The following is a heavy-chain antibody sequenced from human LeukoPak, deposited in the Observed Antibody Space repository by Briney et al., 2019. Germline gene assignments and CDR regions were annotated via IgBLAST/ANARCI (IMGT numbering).Heavy chain of an antibody. J-gene: IGHJ5*02. CDR1: GFTFDDYG. CDR3: AKQVELRYFDWWFDP. D-gene: IGHD3-9*01. CDR2: INWNGGST. V-gene: IGHV3-20*04. Sequence: GGSLRLSCAASGFTFDDYGMSWVRQAPGKGLEWVSGINWNGGSTGYADSVKGRFTISRDNAKNSLYLQMNSLRAEDTAVYYCAKQVELRYFDWWFDPWGQGTLVTVSS.